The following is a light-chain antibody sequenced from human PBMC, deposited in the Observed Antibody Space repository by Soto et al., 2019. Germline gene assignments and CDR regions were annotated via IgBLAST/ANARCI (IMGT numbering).Light chain of an antibody. Sequence: EIVLTQSPATLSLSPGERATLSCRASQSVSSYLAWYQQKPGQAPRLLIYDASNRATGIPARFSGSGSGTAFTLTISSLEPEDFAVYYCQQRSNWPPSITFGQVTRLEIK. V-gene: IGKV3-11*01. CDR1: QSVSSY. J-gene: IGKJ5*01. CDR2: DAS. CDR3: QQRSNWPPSIT.